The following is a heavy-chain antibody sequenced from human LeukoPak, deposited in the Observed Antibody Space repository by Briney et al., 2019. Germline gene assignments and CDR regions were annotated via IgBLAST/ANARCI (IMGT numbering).Heavy chain of an antibody. CDR2: FDPEDGET. J-gene: IGHJ4*02. V-gene: IGHV1-24*01. CDR3: ATVLLLQPLLLPGPFVY. D-gene: IGHD2-21*02. CDR1: GYTLTELS. Sequence: ASVKVSCKVSGYTLTELSMHWLRQAPGRGLEWMGGFDPEDGETIYAQKFQGRVTMTEDTSTDTAYMELSSLRSEDTAVYYCATVLLLQPLLLPGPFVYCGQGTLVTVSS.